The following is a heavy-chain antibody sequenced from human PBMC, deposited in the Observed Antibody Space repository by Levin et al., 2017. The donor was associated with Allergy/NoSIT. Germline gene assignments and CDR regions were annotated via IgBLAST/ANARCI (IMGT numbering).Heavy chain of an antibody. V-gene: IGHV3-21*01. J-gene: IGHJ6*03. Sequence: RGSLRLSCAASGFTFSSYSMNWVRQAPGKGLEWVSSISSSSSYIYYADSVKGRFTISRDNAKNSLYLQMNSLRAEDTAVYYCARRYFDWLESDYYYYMDVWGKGTTVTVSS. D-gene: IGHD3-9*01. CDR2: ISSSSSYI. CDR1: GFTFSSYS. CDR3: ARRYFDWLESDYYYYMDV.